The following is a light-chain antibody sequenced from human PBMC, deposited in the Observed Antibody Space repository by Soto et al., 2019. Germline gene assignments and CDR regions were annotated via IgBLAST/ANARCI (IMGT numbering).Light chain of an antibody. CDR2: GAS. CDR3: QQYNNWPPWT. CDR1: QSVSSN. J-gene: IGKJ1*01. Sequence: EIVMTQSPATLSVSPGERATLSCRASQSVSSNLAWYQQKPGQAPRLLIYGASTRATGIPARFSGSGSGTEFTLTLSRLQSEDVSVYSCQQYNNWPPWTFGQGTKVEIK. V-gene: IGKV3-15*01.